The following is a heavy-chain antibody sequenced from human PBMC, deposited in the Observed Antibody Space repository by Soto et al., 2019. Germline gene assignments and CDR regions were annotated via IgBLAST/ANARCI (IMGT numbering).Heavy chain of an antibody. CDR2: IYYSGST. CDR3: ARHNYGSGSTYFDY. J-gene: IGHJ4*02. D-gene: IGHD3-10*01. Sequence: SETRSHRCTVSGGSISTYYWSWIRQPPGKGLEWIGYIYYSGSTNYNPSVKSRVTISVDTSKNQFSLKLSSVTAADTAVYYCARHNYGSGSTYFDYWGQGTLVTVSS. CDR1: GGSISTYY. V-gene: IGHV4-59*01.